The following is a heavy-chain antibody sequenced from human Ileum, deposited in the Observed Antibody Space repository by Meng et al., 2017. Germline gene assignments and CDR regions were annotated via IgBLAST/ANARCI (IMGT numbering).Heavy chain of an antibody. CDR3: AKDSHGYGDGGH. CDR2: INAGSGDT. D-gene: IGHD4-17*01. V-gene: IGHV1-46*01. CDR1: GYTFTISY. Sequence: QVPLVQSGAEVEKPGASVKVSCKASGYTFTISYADWVRQAPGQGLEWMGVINAGSGDTGYAQKFQGRLTMTRDTSTSTLYTELSSLRSEDTAVYYCAKDSHGYGDGGHWGQGTLVTVSS. J-gene: IGHJ4*02.